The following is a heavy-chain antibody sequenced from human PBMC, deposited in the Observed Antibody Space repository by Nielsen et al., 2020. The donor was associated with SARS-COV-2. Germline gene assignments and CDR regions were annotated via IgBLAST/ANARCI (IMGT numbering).Heavy chain of an antibody. CDR2: IIPIFGTA. D-gene: IGHD6-19*01. V-gene: IGHV1-69*01. J-gene: IGHJ4*02. CDR3: ARVKNRIAEAGPFDY. Sequence: WVRQAPGQGLEWMGGIIPIFGTANYAQKFQGRVTITADESTSTAYMELSSLRSEDTAVYYCARVKNRIAEAGPFDYWGQGTLVTVSS.